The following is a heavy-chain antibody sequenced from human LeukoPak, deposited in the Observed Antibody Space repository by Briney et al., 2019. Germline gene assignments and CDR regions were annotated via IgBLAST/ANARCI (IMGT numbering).Heavy chain of an antibody. J-gene: IGHJ4*02. CDR1: GFTFSSYS. D-gene: IGHD1-14*01. CDR3: ARDLGISIATGLT. V-gene: IGHV3-21*01. CDR2: ISSSSSYI. Sequence: GGSLRLSCAASGFTFSSYSMTWVRQAPGKGLEWVSSISSSSSYIYYADSVKGRFTISRDNAKNSLYLQMSNLRADDTAVYKCARDLGISIATGLTWGQGTLVTVSS.